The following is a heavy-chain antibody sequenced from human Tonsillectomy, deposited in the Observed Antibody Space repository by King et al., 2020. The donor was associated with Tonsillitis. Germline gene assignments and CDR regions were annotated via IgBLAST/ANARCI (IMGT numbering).Heavy chain of an antibody. D-gene: IGHD3-3*01. J-gene: IGHJ5*02. CDR3: VGYDFSSGVNQFDP. CDR2: AYYSGNS. CDR1: GGSISTYF. V-gene: IGHV4-59*01. Sequence: QLQESGPGLVKPSETLFLTCTVSGGSISTYFWSWIRQPPGKGLEWVGYAYYSGNSNSNPSLKSRVTMSVDTSKNQFSLRLSSVTAADTAVYYCVGYDFSSGVNQFDPWGQGTLVTVSS.